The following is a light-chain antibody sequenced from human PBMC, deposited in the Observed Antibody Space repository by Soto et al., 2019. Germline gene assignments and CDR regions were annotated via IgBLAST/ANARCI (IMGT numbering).Light chain of an antibody. J-gene: IGKJ5*01. CDR2: DAS. CDR1: QTINTF. Sequence: EIVLTQSPPTLSLSPGERATLSCRASQTINTFLAWYQQKPGQAPRLLIHDASDRATGIPVRFSGSGSGTDFTLTISSLEPEDFAIYYCQQRSNWPITFGQGTRLEIK. CDR3: QQRSNWPIT. V-gene: IGKV3-11*01.